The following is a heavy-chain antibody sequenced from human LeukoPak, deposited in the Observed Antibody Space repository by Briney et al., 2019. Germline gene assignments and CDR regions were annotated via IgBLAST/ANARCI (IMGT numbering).Heavy chain of an antibody. CDR1: GFTFTNAW. D-gene: IGHD3-10*01. V-gene: IGHV3-15*01. Sequence: GGSLRLSYVDSGFTFTNAWMSWVRQAPGKGLEWIGRIKSKTDGETTNYAEPVRGRFTISRDDSKSAVYLQMNSLKIEDTAVYYCTTDLGTYYHGSQRLIPIDYWGQGTLVTVSS. J-gene: IGHJ4*02. CDR2: IKSKTDGETT. CDR3: TTDLGTYYHGSQRLIPIDY.